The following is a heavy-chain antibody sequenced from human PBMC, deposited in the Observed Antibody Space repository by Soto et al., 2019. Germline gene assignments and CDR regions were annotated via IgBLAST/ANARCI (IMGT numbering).Heavy chain of an antibody. CDR3: ARAREAAAGPFDY. CDR2: IWYDGSNK. CDR1: GFTFSSYG. V-gene: IGHV3-33*01. J-gene: IGHJ4*02. D-gene: IGHD6-13*01. Sequence: QVQLVESGGGVVQPGRSLRLSCAASGFTFSSYGMHWARQVPGKGREGVAVIWYDGSNKYYADPVKARFTISRDNSKNTLYLQMNSLRAEDTAVYYCARAREAAAGPFDYWGQVTLVTVSS.